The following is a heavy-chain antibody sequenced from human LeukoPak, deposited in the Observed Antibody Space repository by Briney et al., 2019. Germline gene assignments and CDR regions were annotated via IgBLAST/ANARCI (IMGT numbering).Heavy chain of an antibody. CDR2: ISSSSSYI. D-gene: IGHD3-3*01. V-gene: IGHV3-21*04. CDR3: AKATRGTRYYDFWSGYERNYYYYYGMDV. J-gene: IGHJ6*02. Sequence: GGSLRLSCAASGFTFSSYSMNWVRQAPGKGLEWVSSISSSSSYIYYADSVKGRFTISRDNAKNSLYLQMNSLRAEDTALYYCAKATRGTRYYDFWSGYERNYYYYYGMDVWGQGTTVTVSS. CDR1: GFTFSSYS.